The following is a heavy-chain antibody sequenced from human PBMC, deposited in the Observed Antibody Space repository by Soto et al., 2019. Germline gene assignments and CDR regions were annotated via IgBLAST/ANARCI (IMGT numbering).Heavy chain of an antibody. D-gene: IGHD2-8*01. CDR2: ISDTRIDT. V-gene: IGHV3-23*01. CDR3: SKTAETPSGVFVFDR. J-gene: IGHJ5*02. Sequence: GGSLRLSCVASGFTFGDYPMNWVRQAPGKGLEWVSGISDTRIDTYYADSVKGRFTISRDNSQSMLFLHMSSLRAEDTALYYCSKTAETPSGVFVFDRWGQGTPVTVSS. CDR1: GFTFGDYP.